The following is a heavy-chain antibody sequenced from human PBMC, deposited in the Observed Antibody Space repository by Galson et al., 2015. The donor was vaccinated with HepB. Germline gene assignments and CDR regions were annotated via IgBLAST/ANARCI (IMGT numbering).Heavy chain of an antibody. Sequence: SLRLSCAASGFTFSSYAMHWVRQAPGKGLERVAVISYDGSNKYYADSVKGRFTISRDNSKNTLYLQMNSLRAEDTAVYYCARDVSMITFGGVIVMGTFDYWGQGTLVTVSS. CDR1: GFTFSSYA. J-gene: IGHJ4*02. CDR2: ISYDGSNK. D-gene: IGHD3-16*02. CDR3: ARDVSMITFGGVIVMGTFDY. V-gene: IGHV3-30*04.